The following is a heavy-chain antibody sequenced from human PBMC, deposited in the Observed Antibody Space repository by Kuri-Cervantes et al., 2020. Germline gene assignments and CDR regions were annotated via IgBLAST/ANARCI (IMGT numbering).Heavy chain of an antibody. D-gene: IGHD1-26*01. Sequence: SETLSLTCTVSGGSISSYYWSWIRQPPGKGLEWIGYIYYSGSTNYNPSLKSRVTISVDTSKNQFSLKLGSVTAADTAVYYCARGTHGATALDYWGQGTLVTVSS. J-gene: IGHJ4*02. V-gene: IGHV4-59*01. CDR3: ARGTHGATALDY. CDR2: IYYSGST. CDR1: GGSISSYY.